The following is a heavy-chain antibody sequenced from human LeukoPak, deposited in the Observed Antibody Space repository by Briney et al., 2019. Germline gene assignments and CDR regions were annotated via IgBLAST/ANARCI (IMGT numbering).Heavy chain of an antibody. V-gene: IGHV3-48*02. CDR3: ARDLESYNSGGYYFGS. CDR1: VFIFRTYS. D-gene: IGHD3-22*01. J-gene: IGHJ4*02. CDR2: ISGSSRSV. Sequence: AGGSLRLSCAASVFIFRTYSLTWVRQAPGKGLEWISYISGSSRSVYYADSVKGRFTISRDNADNSLYLQMNSLRDEDTAVYYCARDLESYNSGGYYFGSWGQGTLVTVSS.